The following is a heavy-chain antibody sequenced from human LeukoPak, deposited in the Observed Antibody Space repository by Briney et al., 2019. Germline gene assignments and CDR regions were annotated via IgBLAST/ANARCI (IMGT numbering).Heavy chain of an antibody. CDR1: CGSISSGTYY. V-gene: IGHV4-39*01. Sequence: SVTLSLTCTVSCGSISSGTYYWGWIRQPPGKGLEWIGSMYYSGNTYYNPSLKSRITISVDTSKNQFSLKLNSVTAADTAVYYCARQGDDYGGTWGFDYWGQGTLVTVSS. CDR3: ARQGDDYGGTWGFDY. CDR2: MYYSGNT. J-gene: IGHJ4*02. D-gene: IGHD4-23*01.